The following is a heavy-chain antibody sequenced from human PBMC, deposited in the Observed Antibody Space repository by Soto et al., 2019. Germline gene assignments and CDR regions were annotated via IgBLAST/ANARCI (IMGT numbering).Heavy chain of an antibody. V-gene: IGHV1-3*01. CDR3: ARDNPPFQYYYGSGAPLDAFDI. J-gene: IGHJ3*02. CDR1: GYTFTSYA. D-gene: IGHD3-10*01. Sequence: ASVKVSCKASGYTFTSYAMHWVRQAPGQRLEWMGWINAGNGNTKYSQKLQGRVTITRDTSASTAYMELSSLRSEDTAVYYCARDNPPFQYYYGSGAPLDAFDIWGQGTMVTVSS. CDR2: INAGNGNT.